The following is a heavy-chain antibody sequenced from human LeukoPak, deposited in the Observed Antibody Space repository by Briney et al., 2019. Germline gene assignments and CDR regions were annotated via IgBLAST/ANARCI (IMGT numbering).Heavy chain of an antibody. Sequence: TLSLTCTVSGYSISSGYYWGWIRQPPGKGLEWLALIYWDDDKRYSPSLKSRLTITKDTSKNQVVLTMTNMDPVDTATYYCAHKPGYSGYAYFDYWGQGTLVTVSS. CDR3: AHKPGYSGYAYFDY. D-gene: IGHD5-12*01. CDR1: GYSISSGYY. J-gene: IGHJ4*02. V-gene: IGHV2-5*02. CDR2: IYWDDDK.